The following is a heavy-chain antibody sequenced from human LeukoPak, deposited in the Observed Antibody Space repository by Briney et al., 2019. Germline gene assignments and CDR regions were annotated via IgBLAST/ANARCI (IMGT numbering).Heavy chain of an antibody. D-gene: IGHD1-1*01. J-gene: IGHJ4*02. CDR3: TRASHWNQLHYFDY. CDR2: IYYSGST. Sequence: SETLSLTCTVSGGSISSSSYYWGWIRQPPGKGLEWIGSIYYSGSTYYNPSLKSRVTTSVDTSKNQFSLKLSSVTAADTAVYYCTRASHWNQLHYFDYWGQGTLVTVSS. CDR1: GGSISSSSYY. V-gene: IGHV4-39*07.